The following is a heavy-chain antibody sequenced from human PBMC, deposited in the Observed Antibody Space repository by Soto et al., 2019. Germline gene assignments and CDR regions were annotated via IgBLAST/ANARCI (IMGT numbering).Heavy chain of an antibody. Sequence: GGSLRLSCAASGFTFSSHGMHWVRQAPGKGLEWVAGILYDGSAKFQSDPVKGRFTISRDNSKNTVFLQLNSLRVEDTAVYFCANGMHVDRVSTPPFDYWGQGTLVTVSS. V-gene: IGHV3-30*18. J-gene: IGHJ4*02. CDR3: ANGMHVDRVSTPPFDY. CDR1: GFTFSSHG. CDR2: ILYDGSAK. D-gene: IGHD5-12*01.